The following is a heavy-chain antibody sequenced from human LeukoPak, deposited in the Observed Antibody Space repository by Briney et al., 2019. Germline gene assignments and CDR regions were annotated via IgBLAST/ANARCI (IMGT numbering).Heavy chain of an antibody. D-gene: IGHD7-27*01. CDR3: TRGPPNWGYDF. V-gene: IGHV1-3*01. Sequence: ASVKVSCTASGYTFTSYAMHWVRQAPGQRLEWMGWINAGNGNTKYSQKFQGRVTITRDTSASTAYMELSGLISEDTAVYYCTRGPPNWGYDFWGQGTLVTVSS. J-gene: IGHJ4*02. CDR2: INAGNGNT. CDR1: GYTFTSYA.